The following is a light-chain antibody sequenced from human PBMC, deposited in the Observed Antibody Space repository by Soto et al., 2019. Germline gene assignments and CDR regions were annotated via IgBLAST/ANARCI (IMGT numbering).Light chain of an antibody. CDR3: AVWDESMTGWV. V-gene: IGLV2-11*01. J-gene: IGLJ3*02. CDR1: SSDVGGYNY. Sequence: QSVLTQPRSVSGSPGQSVTISCTGTSSDVGGYNYVSWYQQHPGKAPKLMIYDVSKRPSGVPDRFSGSKSGNTASLTISGLRSEDEAHYYCAVWDESMTGWVFGGGTKLTVL. CDR2: DVS.